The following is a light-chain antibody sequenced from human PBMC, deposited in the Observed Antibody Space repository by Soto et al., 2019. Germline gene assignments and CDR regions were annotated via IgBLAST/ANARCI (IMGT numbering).Light chain of an antibody. J-gene: IGLJ1*01. CDR1: SSDVGGYKY. CDR3: CSHAGSYTYV. Sequence: QSALTQPRSVSGSPGQAVTISCTGTSSDVGGYKYVSWYQQHPGKAPKVVIYDVSKRPSGVPDRFSGSKSGNTASLTISGLQAEDEAYYYCCSHAGSYTYVFGTGTKVTVL. CDR2: DVS. V-gene: IGLV2-11*01.